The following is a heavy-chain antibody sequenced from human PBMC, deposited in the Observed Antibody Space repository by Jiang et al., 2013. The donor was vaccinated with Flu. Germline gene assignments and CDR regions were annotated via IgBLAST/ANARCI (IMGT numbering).Heavy chain of an antibody. Sequence: VQLVESGGGLVQPGGSLRLSCAASGFTFRSYAMNWVRQAPGKGLEWVSSITGSGATTYYADSVKGRFTTSRDNSKNTLYLQMNSLRVEDTAVYYCAKDRDDPWGQGSLVTVSS. CDR1: GFTFRSYA. J-gene: IGHJ5*02. D-gene: IGHD3-10*01. V-gene: IGHV3-23*04. CDR3: AKDRDDP. CDR2: ITGSGATT.